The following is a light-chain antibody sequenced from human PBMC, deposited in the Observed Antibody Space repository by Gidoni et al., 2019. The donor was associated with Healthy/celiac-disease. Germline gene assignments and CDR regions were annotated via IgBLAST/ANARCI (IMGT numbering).Light chain of an antibody. CDR1: RSDVGGYNY. Sequence: QSALTQPASVSGSPGQSITISCTVTRSDVGGYNYVPWDQQHPGKAPKLMIYDVSNRPSGVSNRFSGSKSGNTASLTISGLQAEDEADYYCSSYTSSSTGFGGGTKRTVL. V-gene: IGLV2-14*01. CDR3: SSYTSSSTG. J-gene: IGLJ2*01. CDR2: DVS.